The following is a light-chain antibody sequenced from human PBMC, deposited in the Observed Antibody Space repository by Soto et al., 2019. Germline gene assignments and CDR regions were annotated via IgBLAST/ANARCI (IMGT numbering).Light chain of an antibody. Sequence: QSALTQPASVSGSPGQSITISCTGTSSDVGAYNSVSWYQQHPDKAPKLIIYSVSYRSAGVSDRFSASKSDNTASLTISVLRTEDEADYYCSSSTSSSTYLFGTGTKVTVL. CDR3: SSSTSSSTYL. CDR1: SSDVGAYNS. V-gene: IGLV2-14*03. CDR2: SVS. J-gene: IGLJ1*01.